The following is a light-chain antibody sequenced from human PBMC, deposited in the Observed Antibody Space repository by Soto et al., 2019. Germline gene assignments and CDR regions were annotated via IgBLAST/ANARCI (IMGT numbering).Light chain of an antibody. V-gene: IGKV3-20*01. J-gene: IGKJ5*01. Sequence: EIVLTQSPGTLSLSPVERATLSFMASQSVSNNYLAWHQQKPGQTPRLLVYGASSRATGIPDRFSGSGSGTDFTLTISRLEPEDFAVYYCQQHGSSPITFGQGTRREIK. CDR2: GAS. CDR3: QQHGSSPIT. CDR1: QSVSNNY.